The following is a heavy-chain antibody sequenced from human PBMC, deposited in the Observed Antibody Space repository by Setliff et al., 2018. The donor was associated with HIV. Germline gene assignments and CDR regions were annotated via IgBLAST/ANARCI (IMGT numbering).Heavy chain of an antibody. CDR2: IWYDDTNK. CDR3: AKVYCGGDCYSGPDY. J-gene: IGHJ4*02. V-gene: IGHV3-33*03. Sequence: LRLSCAASGFTFSTYGMHWVRQAPGKGLEWVAVIWYDDTNKYYADSVRGRFTISRDKSESTVYLQMNSLRTDDTAVYYCAKVYCGGDCYSGPDYWGQGTLVTVSS. CDR1: GFTFSTYG. D-gene: IGHD2-21*02.